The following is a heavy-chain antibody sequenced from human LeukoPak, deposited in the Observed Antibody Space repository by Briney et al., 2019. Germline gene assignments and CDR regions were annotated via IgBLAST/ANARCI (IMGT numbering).Heavy chain of an antibody. Sequence: GGSLTLSCAVSVFTFSTYNMIWLPQSPGRGREWVSSICSSSRYTFYADSVKGRFTISSDNAKNSLYLQMNSLRAEDTAVYYCARDLMGIAYGGAFYYWGQGTLVTVSS. V-gene: IGHV3-21*04. J-gene: IGHJ4*02. CDR3: ARDLMGIAYGGAFYY. D-gene: IGHD6-13*01. CDR2: ICSSSRYT. CDR1: VFTFSTYN.